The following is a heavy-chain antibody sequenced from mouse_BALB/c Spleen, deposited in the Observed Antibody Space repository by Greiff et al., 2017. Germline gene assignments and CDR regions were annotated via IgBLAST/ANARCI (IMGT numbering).Heavy chain of an antibody. D-gene: IGHD1-2*01. J-gene: IGHJ4*01. CDR2: INPSTGYT. Sequence: QVQLQQSGAELAKPGASVKMSCKASGYTFTSYWMHWVKQRPGQGLEWIGYINPSTGYTEYNQKFKDKATLTADKSSSTAYMQLSSLTSEDSAVYYCASYSTATGAMDYWGQGTSVTVSS. CDR3: ASYSTATGAMDY. CDR1: GYTFTSYW. V-gene: IGHV1-7*01.